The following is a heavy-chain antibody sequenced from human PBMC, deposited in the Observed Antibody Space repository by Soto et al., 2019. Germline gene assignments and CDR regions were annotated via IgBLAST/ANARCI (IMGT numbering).Heavy chain of an antibody. Sequence: QVQLQQWGAGLLKPSETLSLTCAIYGGSFSNYYWNWIRQPPGKGLEWMGKINHNGSTNYSPSLKSRLTISVDTSKNQFSLKRISVTAADTAVYFCGRGRGYSNAWGSYYSGMDVWGQGTTFTVSS. D-gene: IGHD6-19*01. V-gene: IGHV4-34*01. CDR2: INHNGST. J-gene: IGHJ6*02. CDR3: GRGRGYSNAWGSYYSGMDV. CDR1: GGSFSNYY.